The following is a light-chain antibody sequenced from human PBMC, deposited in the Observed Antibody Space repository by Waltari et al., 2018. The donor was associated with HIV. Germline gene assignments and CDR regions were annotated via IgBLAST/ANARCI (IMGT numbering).Light chain of an antibody. CDR1: SSNIGSNF. Sequence: QSVLPQPPSASGTPEQRVTISCSGSSSNIGSNFVTWYQQLPGTSPKFLCYRNNQRPAAIPVRFSGSKFDTSASPPISGIRSEDEAPHYCAALDDSLIRPVFGGGSKLTVL. V-gene: IGLV1-47*01. CDR3: AALDDSLIRPV. CDR2: RNN. J-gene: IGLJ3*02.